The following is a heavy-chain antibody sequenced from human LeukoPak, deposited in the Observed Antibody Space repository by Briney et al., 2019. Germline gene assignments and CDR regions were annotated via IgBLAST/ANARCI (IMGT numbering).Heavy chain of an antibody. V-gene: IGHV4-34*01. CDR1: GGSFSGYY. CDR2: INHSGST. D-gene: IGHD4-17*01. CDR3: ATGYGDFRVEGRYFYS. Sequence: ASETLSLTCAVYGGSFSGYYWSWIRQPPGKGLEWIGEINHSGSTNYNPSLRSRVTISIDTSKKHFFLKLNSVTAADTAVYYCATGYGDFRVEGRYFYSWGQGTLVTVSS. J-gene: IGHJ4*02.